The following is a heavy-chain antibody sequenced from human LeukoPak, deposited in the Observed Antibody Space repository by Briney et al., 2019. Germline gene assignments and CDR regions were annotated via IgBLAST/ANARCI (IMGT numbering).Heavy chain of an antibody. CDR3: AREIASSSWYQLPAGWFDP. V-gene: IGHV4-39*02. CDR2: IYYSGST. Sequence: SETLSLTCTVSGGSIGSSSYYWGWIRQPPGKGLEWIGSIYYSGSTYYNPSLKSRVTISVDTSKNQFSLKLSSVTAADTAVYYCAREIASSSWYQLPAGWFDPWGQGTLVTVSS. CDR1: GGSIGSSSYY. J-gene: IGHJ5*02. D-gene: IGHD6-13*01.